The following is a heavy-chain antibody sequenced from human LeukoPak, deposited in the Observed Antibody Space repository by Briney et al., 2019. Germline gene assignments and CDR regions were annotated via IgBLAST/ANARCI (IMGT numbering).Heavy chain of an antibody. Sequence: GGSLRLSCAASGFNVSSNYMSWVRQAPGKGLVWVPRINSDGSSRNYADSVKGRFTISRDNAKNTLYLQMNSLRAEDTAVYYCASASSHRIAAGGDYWGQGTLVTVSS. CDR1: GFNVSSNY. CDR2: INSDGSSR. J-gene: IGHJ4*02. CDR3: ASASSHRIAAGGDY. V-gene: IGHV3-74*01. D-gene: IGHD6-13*01.